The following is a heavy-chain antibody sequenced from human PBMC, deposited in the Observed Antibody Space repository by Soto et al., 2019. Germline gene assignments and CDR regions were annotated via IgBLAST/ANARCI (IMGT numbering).Heavy chain of an antibody. CDR3: ASGGPPIDS. J-gene: IGHJ4*02. D-gene: IGHD3-16*01. V-gene: IGHV1-3*05. Sequence: QVQLVQSGAEEKKPGASVKVSCKASGYTFSSYAMHWVRQAPGQRLAWMGWINAGNGNTKYSQKFQGRVTVSRDTSASTAYMELSSLRSEDTAVYYFASGGPPIDSWGQGTLVTVSS. CDR1: GYTFSSYA. CDR2: INAGNGNT.